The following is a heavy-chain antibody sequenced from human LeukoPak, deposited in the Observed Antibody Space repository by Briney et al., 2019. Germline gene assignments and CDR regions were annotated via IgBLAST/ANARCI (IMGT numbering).Heavy chain of an antibody. D-gene: IGHD3-3*01. Sequence: AGGSLRLSCAASGFTFSSYWMSWVRQAPGKGLEWVANIKQDGSEKYYVDSVKGRFTISRDNAKNSLYLQMNSLRAEDTAVYYCARDATSYYDFWSGYPFNYYYYMDVWGKGTTVTVSS. CDR2: IKQDGSEK. V-gene: IGHV3-7*01. J-gene: IGHJ6*03. CDR3: ARDATSYYDFWSGYPFNYYYYMDV. CDR1: GFTFSSYW.